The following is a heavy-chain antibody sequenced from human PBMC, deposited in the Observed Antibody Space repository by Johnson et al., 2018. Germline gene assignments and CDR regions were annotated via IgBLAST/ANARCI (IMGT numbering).Heavy chain of an antibody. CDR2: TYYRSKWYT. CDR1: GDSVSTDTAA. CDR3: AREVRSTCDP. D-gene: IGHD4/OR15-4a*01. Sequence: QVQLVQSGPGLVKPSQTLSLTCAISGDSVSTDTAAWNWIRQSPSRGLEWLGRTYYRSKWYTDYAVSMKSRITINPDTSKNQFSLHVNCVTPEDTAVYYCAREVRSTCDPWGQGTLVTVSS. J-gene: IGHJ5*02. V-gene: IGHV6-1*01.